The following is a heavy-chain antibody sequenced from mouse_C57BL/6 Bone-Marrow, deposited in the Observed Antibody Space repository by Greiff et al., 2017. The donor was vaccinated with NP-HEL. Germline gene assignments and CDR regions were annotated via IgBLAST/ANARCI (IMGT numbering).Heavy chain of an antibody. CDR3: ARSGYYGSNYYWYFEV. V-gene: IGHV1-81*01. CDR1: GYTFTSYG. Sequence: VQLQQSGAELARPGASVKLSCKASGYTFTSYGISWVKQRPGQGLEWIGVIYPRSGNTYYNEKFKGKATLTADKSSSTAYMELRSLTSEDSAVYFCARSGYYGSNYYWYFEVWGTGTTVTVAS. CDR2: IYPRSGNT. J-gene: IGHJ1*03. D-gene: IGHD1-1*01.